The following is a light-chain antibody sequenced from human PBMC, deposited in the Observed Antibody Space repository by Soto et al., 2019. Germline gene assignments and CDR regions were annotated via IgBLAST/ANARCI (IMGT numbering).Light chain of an antibody. J-gene: IGKJ3*01. CDR3: QQYGSSFT. Sequence: EIVLTQAPGTLSLSPGERATLSCRASQSVSSSYLASYQQKPGQAPMLLIHGASSRDTGIPDRFNGSGSGKDFTLTISRLDPEDFAVYYCQQYGSSFTFGPGTKVAIK. CDR2: GAS. V-gene: IGKV3-20*01. CDR1: QSVSSSY.